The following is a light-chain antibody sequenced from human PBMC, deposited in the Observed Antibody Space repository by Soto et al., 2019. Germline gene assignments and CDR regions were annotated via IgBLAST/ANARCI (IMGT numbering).Light chain of an antibody. V-gene: IGLV2-14*01. CDR3: SSYTSSSTDV. J-gene: IGLJ1*01. Sequence: QSVLTQPASVSGSPGQSITIYCTGTSSDVGAYNNVSWYQQHPGKVPKLMIYEVSNRPSGVSNRFSGSKFGNTASLTISGLQAEDEADYYCSSYTSSSTDVFGTGTKVTVL. CDR1: SSDVGAYNN. CDR2: EVS.